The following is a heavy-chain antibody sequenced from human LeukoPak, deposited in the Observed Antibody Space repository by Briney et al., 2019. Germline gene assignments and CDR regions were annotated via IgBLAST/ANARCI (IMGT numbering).Heavy chain of an antibody. Sequence: GASVKVSCKAPGYTFTGYYMHWVRQAPGQGLEWMGWINPNSGGTNYAQKFQGRVTMTRDTSISTAYMELSRLRSDDTAVYYCARDFPKDYYYGLDVWGQGTTVTVSS. J-gene: IGHJ6*02. V-gene: IGHV1-2*02. CDR2: INPNSGGT. CDR1: GYTFTGYY. CDR3: ARDFPKDYYYGLDV.